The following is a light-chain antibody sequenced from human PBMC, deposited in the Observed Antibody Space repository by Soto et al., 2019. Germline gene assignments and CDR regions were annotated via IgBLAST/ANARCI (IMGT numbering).Light chain of an antibody. Sequence: QSALTQPASVSGSPGQSITISCTGTSSDIGGYNYVSWYQQLPGKVPKLIIYDVSNRPSGFSDRFSGSKSGNAAPLTISGLQAEDEADYYCSSYTSTSTLYVFGTGTKLTVL. CDR2: DVS. CDR1: SSDIGGYNY. V-gene: IGLV2-14*03. J-gene: IGLJ1*01. CDR3: SSYTSTSTLYV.